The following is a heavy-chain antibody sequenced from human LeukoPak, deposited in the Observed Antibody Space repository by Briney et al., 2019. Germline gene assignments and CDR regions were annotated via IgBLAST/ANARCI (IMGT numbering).Heavy chain of an antibody. D-gene: IGHD3-3*01. V-gene: IGHV3-23*01. J-gene: IGHJ4*02. CDR1: GFTFSSYA. CDR3: AKDASARPSDY. CDR2: ISDSGGRT. Sequence: GGSLILSCAASGFTFSSYAMSWFRQAPGKGLEWVSYISDSGGRTYYADSVKGRFTISRDNSKNTLHLQMSSLRAEDAAIYYCAKDASARPSDYWGPGTLVTVSS.